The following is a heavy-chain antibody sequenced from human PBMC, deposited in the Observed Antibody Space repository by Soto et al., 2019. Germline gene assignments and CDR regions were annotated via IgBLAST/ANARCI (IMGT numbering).Heavy chain of an antibody. V-gene: IGHV3-7*01. D-gene: IGHD6-6*01. J-gene: IGHJ4*02. CDR3: ARDEARPLGY. CDR1: GFTFSRNW. Sequence: EVQLVESGGGLVQPGGSLRLSCAASGFTFSRNWRSWVGQAPXKGLEWVANIKPDGSEKYYVDSVRGRFTISRDNVENSLNLQMNSLRAEDAALYYCARDEARPLGYWGQGTLVTVSS. CDR2: IKPDGSEK.